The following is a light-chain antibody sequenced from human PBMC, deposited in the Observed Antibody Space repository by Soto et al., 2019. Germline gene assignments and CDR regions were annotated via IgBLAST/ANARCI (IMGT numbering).Light chain of an antibody. CDR3: QQYGKSPGT. J-gene: IGKJ1*01. CDR1: QSVSSSY. V-gene: IGKV3-20*01. Sequence: IGLMPSPRNPAFSSGERCTLSFKSSQSVSSSYLAWYQQKPGQAPRLLIYGASIRATGIPDRFSGSGSGTEFTLTISRLEPEDFAVYYCQQYGKSPGTFGQGTKV. CDR2: GAS.